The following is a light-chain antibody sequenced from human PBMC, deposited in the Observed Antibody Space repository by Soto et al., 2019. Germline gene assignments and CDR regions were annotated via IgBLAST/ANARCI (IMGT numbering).Light chain of an antibody. J-gene: IGKJ4*01. V-gene: IGKV1-5*03. CDR1: QSINSW. Sequence: DIQMTQSPSTLSASIRDRVTITCRASQSINSWLAWYQQKPGKAPKLLIYKASGLESGVPSRFSGSGSGTDFTLTISSLQPDDFATYYCQQYISYSPLTFGGGTKVDIK. CDR3: QQYISYSPLT. CDR2: KAS.